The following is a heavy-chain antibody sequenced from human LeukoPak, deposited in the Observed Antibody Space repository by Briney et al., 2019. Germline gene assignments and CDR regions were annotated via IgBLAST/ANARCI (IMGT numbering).Heavy chain of an antibody. J-gene: IGHJ1*01. Sequence: EASVKVSCKASGGTFSSYAISWVRQAPGQGLEWMGRIIPIFGTANYAQKFQGRVTITADTSTSIAYMDLRSLRSEDTAVYYCARDYYYDSSGYHPAEYFNHWGQGTLVTVSS. CDR1: GGTFSSYA. CDR2: IIPIFGTA. CDR3: ARDYYYDSSGYHPAEYFNH. D-gene: IGHD3-22*01. V-gene: IGHV1-69*06.